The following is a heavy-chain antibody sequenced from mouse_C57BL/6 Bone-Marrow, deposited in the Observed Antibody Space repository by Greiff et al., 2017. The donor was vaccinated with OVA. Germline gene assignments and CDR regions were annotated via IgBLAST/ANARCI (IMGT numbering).Heavy chain of an antibody. D-gene: IGHD2-2*01. CDR2: IFPGSGST. V-gene: IGHV1-75*01. J-gene: IGHJ4*01. CDR1: GYTFTDYY. CDR3: AKSYGYAYYYAMDY. Sequence: QVHVKQSGPELVKPGASVKISCKASGYTFTDYYINWVKQRPGQGLEWIGWIFPGSGSTYYNEKFKGKATLTVDKSSSTAYMLLSSLTSEDSAVYFCAKSYGYAYYYAMDYWGQGTSVTVSS.